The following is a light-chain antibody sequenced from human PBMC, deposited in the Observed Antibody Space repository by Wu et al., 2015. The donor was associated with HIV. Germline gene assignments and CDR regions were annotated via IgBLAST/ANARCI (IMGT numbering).Light chain of an antibody. V-gene: IGKV3-11*01. CDR1: QSVSSY. CDR3: QQRFSWPWT. Sequence: EVVLTQSPATLSLSPGERATLSCRANQSVSSYLAWYQQKPGQAPGLLIYDVSNRATGIPARFSGSGSGTDFTLTISSLEPEDVAVYYCQQRFSWPWTFGQGTRVEI. J-gene: IGKJ1*01. CDR2: DVS.